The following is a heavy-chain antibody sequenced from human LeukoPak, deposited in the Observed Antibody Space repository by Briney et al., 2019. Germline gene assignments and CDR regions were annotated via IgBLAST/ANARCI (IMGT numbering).Heavy chain of an antibody. CDR1: GFSFSSYA. Sequence: GESLRFSCAASGFSFSSYAMSWVRQAPGKRLEWVSAISGSGGSTYYADSVKGRFTISRDNSKNTLYLQMNSLRAEDTAVYYCAKSHTAIDYWGQGTLVTVSS. D-gene: IGHD5-18*01. V-gene: IGHV3-23*01. J-gene: IGHJ4*02. CDR2: ISGSGGST. CDR3: AKSHTAIDY.